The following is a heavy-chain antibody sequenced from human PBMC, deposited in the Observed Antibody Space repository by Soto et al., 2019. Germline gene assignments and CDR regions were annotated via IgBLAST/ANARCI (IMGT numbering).Heavy chain of an antibody. CDR3: YRSEGIAVAGTVDFDY. D-gene: IGHD6-19*01. Sequence: GGSLRLSCAASGFTFSSYAMSWVRQAPGKGLEWVSAISGSGGSTYYADSVKGRFTISRDNSKNTLYLQMNSLRAEDTAVYYCYRSEGIAVAGTVDFDYWGQGTLVTVSS. CDR1: GFTFSSYA. V-gene: IGHV3-23*01. J-gene: IGHJ4*02. CDR2: ISGSGGST.